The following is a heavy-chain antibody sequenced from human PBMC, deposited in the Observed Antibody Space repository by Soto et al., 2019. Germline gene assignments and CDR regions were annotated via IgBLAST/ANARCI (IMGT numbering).Heavy chain of an antibody. CDR3: VRQYSAYDM. CDR1: GFTFSNYW. V-gene: IGHV3-74*01. J-gene: IGHJ3*02. Sequence: EVQLVESGGGLVQPGGSLRLSCAASGFTFSNYWMHWVRQVPGQRPVWVSRINADGSITADEDSVQGRVTISRDNAKNTLYLQMHSLRAEATAVYYCVRQYSAYDMWGQGTTVTVSS. D-gene: IGHD5-18*01. CDR2: INADGSIT.